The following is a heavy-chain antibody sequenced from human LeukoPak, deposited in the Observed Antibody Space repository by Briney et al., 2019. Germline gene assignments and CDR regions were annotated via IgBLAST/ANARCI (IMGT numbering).Heavy chain of an antibody. CDR2: ISYDGSNK. J-gene: IGHJ6*04. CDR1: GFTFSSYC. CDR3: AKEMGYCSSTSCPGMDV. D-gene: IGHD2-2*01. Sequence: GRSLRLSCAASGFTFSSYCMHWVRQAPGKGLEWVAVISYDGSNKYYADSVKGRFTISRDNSKNTLYLQMNSLRAEDTAVYYCAKEMGYCSSTSCPGMDVWGKGTTVTVSS. V-gene: IGHV3-30*18.